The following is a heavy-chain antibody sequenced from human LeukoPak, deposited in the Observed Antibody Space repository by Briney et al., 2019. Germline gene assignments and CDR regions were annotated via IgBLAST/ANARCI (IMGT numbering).Heavy chain of an antibody. CDR1: GGSISSGGYS. CDR3: ARVHYSSSWYFDY. V-gene: IGHV4-30-2*01. Sequence: NPSETLSLTCAVSGGSISSGGYSWSWIRQPPGKGLEWIGYIYHSGSTYYNPSLKSRVTISVDTSKNQFSLKLSSVTAADTAVYYCARVHYSSSWYFDYWGQGTLVTVSS. J-gene: IGHJ4*02. D-gene: IGHD6-13*01. CDR2: IYHSGST.